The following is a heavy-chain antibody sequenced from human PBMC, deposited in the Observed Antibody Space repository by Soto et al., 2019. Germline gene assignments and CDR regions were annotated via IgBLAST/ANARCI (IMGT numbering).Heavy chain of an antibody. CDR2: IIPMLGMS. CDR1: GDTFNFYT. J-gene: IGHJ4*02. V-gene: IGHV1-69*02. Sequence: QVQLVQSGAEVKTPGSSVKVSCTASGDTFNFYTPSWVRQAPGQGLEWMGRIIPMLGMSNYAQKFQGRVTMIADKSTSTAYMGLSSLRSEDTALYYCATNYGSGSAHFDNWGQGPLVTVSS. D-gene: IGHD3-10*01. CDR3: ATNYGSGSAHFDN.